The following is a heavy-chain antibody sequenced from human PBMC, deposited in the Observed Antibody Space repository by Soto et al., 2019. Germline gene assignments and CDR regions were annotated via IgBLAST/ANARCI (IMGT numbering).Heavy chain of an antibody. CDR1: GFTLSDSA. Sequence: EVQLVESGGGLVQPGGSLKLSCAASGFTLSDSAMHWVRQDSGKGLEWVGRIRSKVNTYATAYAASVKGRFTISRDDSVNTTYLQMNSLKAEDTAVYYCTRRRDWTAMDPLDYWGQGTLVTVSS. CDR2: IRSKVNTYAT. D-gene: IGHD5-18*01. J-gene: IGHJ4*02. CDR3: TRRRDWTAMDPLDY. V-gene: IGHV3-73*02.